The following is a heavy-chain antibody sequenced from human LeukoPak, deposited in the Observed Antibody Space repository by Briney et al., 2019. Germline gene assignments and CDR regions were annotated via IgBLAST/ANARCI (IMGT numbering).Heavy chain of an antibody. Sequence: GGSLRLSCAASGFTFSSYAMSWVRQAPGQGLEWVSAISGSGGSTYYADSVKGRFTISRDNSKNTLYLQMNSLRAEGTAVYYCAKDRFSGSYYDDYWGQGTLVTVSS. V-gene: IGHV3-23*01. J-gene: IGHJ4*02. CDR3: AKDRFSGSYYDDY. CDR2: ISGSGGST. D-gene: IGHD1-26*01. CDR1: GFTFSSYA.